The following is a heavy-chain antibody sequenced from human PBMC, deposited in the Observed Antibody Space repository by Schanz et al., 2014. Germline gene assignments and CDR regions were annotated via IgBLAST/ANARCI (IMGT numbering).Heavy chain of an antibody. CDR1: GYTFTGYS. CDR3: ARDSDVSKYNLFDS. V-gene: IGHV1-2*06. Sequence: QVQLVQSGADVKKPGASVKVSCKASGYTFTGYSMHWVRQAPGQGLEWMGRINPNSGGINYAQKFQGRVTMTRDTSISTVYMELTRLTFDDTAIYYCARDSDVSKYNLFDSWGQGTLVTVSS. CDR2: INPNSGGI. J-gene: IGHJ5*01.